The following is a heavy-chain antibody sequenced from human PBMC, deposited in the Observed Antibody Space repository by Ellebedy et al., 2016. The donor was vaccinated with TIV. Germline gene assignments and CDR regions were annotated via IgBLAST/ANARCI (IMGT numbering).Heavy chain of an antibody. CDR2: FDPSDSFT. J-gene: IGHJ6*02. CDR1: GYNFNSYW. V-gene: IGHV5-10-1*01. D-gene: IGHD2-2*01. Sequence: GESLKISCKGSGYNFNSYWINWVRQMPGKGQEWMGMFDPSDSFTKYSPSVQGHVTISADKSISTAYLQWSSLEASDTAIYYCARRLGYCSSTNCLSYGMDIWGQGTPVTVSS. CDR3: ARRLGYCSSTNCLSYGMDI.